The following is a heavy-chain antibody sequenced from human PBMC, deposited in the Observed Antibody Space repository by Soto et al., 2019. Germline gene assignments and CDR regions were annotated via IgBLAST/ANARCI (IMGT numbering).Heavy chain of an antibody. D-gene: IGHD1-1*01. Sequence: QMQLVQSGPEVKKPGTSVKVSCKASGFTFTSSAMQWVRQARGQRLEWIGWIVVGSGNTNYAQKFQERVTITRDMSRSTAYRGRSSLRSEDTAVYYCAAAGTTGTTAVHDAFDIWGQGTMVTVSS. CDR2: IVVGSGNT. CDR1: GFTFTSSA. V-gene: IGHV1-58*02. CDR3: AAAGTTGTTAVHDAFDI. J-gene: IGHJ3*02.